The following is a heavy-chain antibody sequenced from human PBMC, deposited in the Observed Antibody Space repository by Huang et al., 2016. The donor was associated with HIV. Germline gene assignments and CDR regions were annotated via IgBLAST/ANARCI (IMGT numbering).Heavy chain of an antibody. CDR1: GGSISSGDSN. CDR3: ARSMDFWSGYMDV. V-gene: IGHV4-30-4*08. CDR2: INYSGDT. Sequence: QMQLQESGPGLVRPSQTLSLTCTVSGGSISSGDSNWNWIRQSPGKGLEWIGYINYSGDTDYNPSRKSRITISADTSKTQFSLNLRFVTAADTAVYYCARSMDFWSGYMDVWGKGTTVTVSS. D-gene: IGHD3-3*01. J-gene: IGHJ6*03.